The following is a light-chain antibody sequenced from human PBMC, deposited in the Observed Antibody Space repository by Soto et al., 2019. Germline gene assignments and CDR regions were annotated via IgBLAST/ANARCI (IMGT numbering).Light chain of an antibody. Sequence: SYELTQPPSVSVAPGQTAMITCGGNNIGNKSVHWYHQRPGQAPVLVVYDDDDRPSGIPERFSGSNSGNTATLTISRVEAGDEADYYCQVWNSSSDPWVFGGGTKLTVL. CDR1: NIGNKS. CDR3: QVWNSSSDPWV. V-gene: IGLV3-21*02. J-gene: IGLJ3*02. CDR2: DDD.